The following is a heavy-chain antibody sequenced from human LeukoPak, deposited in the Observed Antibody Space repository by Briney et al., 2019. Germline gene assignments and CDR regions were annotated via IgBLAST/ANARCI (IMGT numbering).Heavy chain of an antibody. CDR1: GFTFSSHA. J-gene: IGHJ3*02. D-gene: IGHD7-27*01. CDR2: IPSDGSNK. V-gene: IGHV3-30-3*01. Sequence: SGGSLRLSCAASGFTFSSHAMHWVRQAPGKGLEWVAVIPSDGSNKYYADSVKGRFTISRDNSKNTVYLQMNSLRAEDTAVYYCARDANWGFDAFDIWGQGTMVTVSS. CDR3: ARDANWGFDAFDI.